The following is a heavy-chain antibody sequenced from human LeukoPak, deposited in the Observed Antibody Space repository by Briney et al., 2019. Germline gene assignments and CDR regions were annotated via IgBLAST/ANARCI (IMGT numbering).Heavy chain of an antibody. CDR2: ISYDGGDK. J-gene: IGHJ4*02. V-gene: IGHV3-30*19. Sequence: GGSLRLSCAASGFSFSSYGMHWVRQAPGKGLEWVALISYDGGDKDYAKSVKGRFTISRDNSKNTLYLQMNSLRAEDTAVYYCAKDMSGGDCPDYWGQGTLVTVSS. CDR3: AKDMSGGDCPDY. D-gene: IGHD2-21*02. CDR1: GFSFSSYG.